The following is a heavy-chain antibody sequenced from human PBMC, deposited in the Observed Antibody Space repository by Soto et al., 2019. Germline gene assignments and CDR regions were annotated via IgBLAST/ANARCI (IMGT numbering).Heavy chain of an antibody. V-gene: IGHV1-69*06. CDR1: GGTFISHA. J-gene: IGHJ4*02. CDR3: ARESGNYFDD. Sequence: QVQLVQSGAEVKKPGSSLKVSCKASGGTFISHAISWLRQAPGQGLEWVGGIIPIFGTTNYAQKFHGRVTLTADKSTSTVYMELSSLRSDDTAVYYCARESGNYFDDWGQGTLVTVSS. CDR2: IIPIFGTT. D-gene: IGHD3-10*01.